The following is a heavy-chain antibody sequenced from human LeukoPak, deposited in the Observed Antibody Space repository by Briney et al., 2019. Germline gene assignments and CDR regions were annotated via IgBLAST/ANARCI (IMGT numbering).Heavy chain of an antibody. D-gene: IGHD2-15*01. J-gene: IGHJ4*02. CDR1: GFNFSSYG. CDR3: SKEYCSGGSCYSGSLYY. Sequence: GGSLRLSCAASGFNFSSYGMHWVRQAPGKGLEWVAVISHGGSNKYYADSVKGRFTISRDNSKNTLYLQMNSLRAEDTAVYYCSKEYCSGGSCYSGSLYYWGQGTLVIVSS. CDR2: ISHGGSNK. V-gene: IGHV3-30*18.